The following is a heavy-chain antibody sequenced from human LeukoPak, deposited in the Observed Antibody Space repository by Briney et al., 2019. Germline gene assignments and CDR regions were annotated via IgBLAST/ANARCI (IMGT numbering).Heavy chain of an antibody. CDR2: IYYSGST. D-gene: IGHD3-10*01. CDR3: ARHYSGTPYYFDY. J-gene: IGHJ4*02. V-gene: IGHV4-59*08. CDR1: GGSFSGYY. Sequence: SETLSLTCAVYGGSFSGYYWSWIRQPPGKGLEWIGYIYYSGSTNYNPSLKSRVTISVDTSKNQFSLKLSSVTAADTAVYYCARHYSGTPYYFDYWGQGTLVTVSS.